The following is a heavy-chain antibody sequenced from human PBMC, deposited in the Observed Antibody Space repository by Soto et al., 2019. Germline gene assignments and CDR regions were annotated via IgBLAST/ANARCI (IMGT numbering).Heavy chain of an antibody. CDR2: ISYDGSNK. CDR3: AKGTSVTTPYYYYGMDV. CDR1: GFTFSSYG. Sequence: QVQLVESGGGVVQPGRSLRLSCAASGFTFSSYGMHWVRQAPGKGLEWVAVISYDGSNKYYADSVKGRFTISRDNSKNTLYLQMNSQRAEDTAVYFCAKGTSVTTPYYYYGMDVWGQGTTVTVSS. V-gene: IGHV3-30*18. J-gene: IGHJ6*02. D-gene: IGHD4-17*01.